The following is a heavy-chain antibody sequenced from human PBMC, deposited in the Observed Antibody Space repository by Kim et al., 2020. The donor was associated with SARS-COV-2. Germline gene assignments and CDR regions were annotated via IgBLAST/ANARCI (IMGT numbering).Heavy chain of an antibody. J-gene: IGHJ5*02. V-gene: IGHV4-39*01. D-gene: IGHD1-7*01. CDR3: ARRNVGTISP. Sequence: SETLSLTCSVSGDAISSSSNSWDWIRQSPGNGLEWIGGIYYSGSTHYNPSLKSRVTMSIDTSKNQFSLKLNSVTAADTAVYYCARRNVGTISPWGQGTLVTVSS. CDR2: IYYSGST. CDR1: GDAISSSSNS.